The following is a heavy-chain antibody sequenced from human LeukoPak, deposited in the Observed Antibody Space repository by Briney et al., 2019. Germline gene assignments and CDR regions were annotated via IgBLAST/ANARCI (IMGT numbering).Heavy chain of an antibody. D-gene: IGHD3-10*01. J-gene: IGHJ5*02. CDR2: IYYSGST. V-gene: IGHV4-59*08. CDR1: GGSISSYY. CDR3: ARVRGSGSYWFDP. Sequence: SETLSLTCTASGGSISSYYWSWIRQPPGKGLEWIGYIYYSGSTNYNPSLKSRVTISVDTSKNQFSLKLSSVTAADTAVYYCARVRGSGSYWFDPWGQGTLVTVSS.